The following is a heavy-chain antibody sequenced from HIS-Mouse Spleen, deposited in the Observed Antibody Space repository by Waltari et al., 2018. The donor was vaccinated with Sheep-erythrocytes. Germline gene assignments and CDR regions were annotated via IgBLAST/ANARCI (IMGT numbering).Heavy chain of an antibody. V-gene: IGHV1-2*02. J-gene: IGHJ3*02. CDR1: GYTFTGYY. CDR3: ARGYYDFWSGSALGAFDI. CDR2: TNTKSGGT. D-gene: IGHD3-3*01. Sequence: QVQLVQSGAEVKKPGASVKVSCKASGYTFTGYYMHWVRQAPGQGLEWMGGTNTKSGGTNNAQKFQGRVTMTRDTSISTAYMELSRLRSDDTSVYYCARGYYDFWSGSALGAFDIWGQGTMVTVSS.